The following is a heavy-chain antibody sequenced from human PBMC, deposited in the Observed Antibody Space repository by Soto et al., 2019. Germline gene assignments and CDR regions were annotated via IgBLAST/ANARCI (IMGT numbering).Heavy chain of an antibody. J-gene: IGHJ6*02. Sequence: QVQLVESGGGVVQPGRSLRLSCAASGFTFSSYGMHWVRQAPGKGLEWVAVISYDGSNKYYADSVKGRLTISRDNSKNTLYLQMNSLRAEDTAVYDCAKRRSWYNWNDGGRYGMDVWGQGTTVTGSS. CDR3: AKRRSWYNWNDGGRYGMDV. CDR2: ISYDGSNK. CDR1: GFTFSSYG. V-gene: IGHV3-30*18. D-gene: IGHD1-1*01.